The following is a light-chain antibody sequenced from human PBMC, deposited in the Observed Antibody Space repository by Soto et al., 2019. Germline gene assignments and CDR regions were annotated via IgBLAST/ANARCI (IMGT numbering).Light chain of an antibody. CDR3: QQYGSSPPYT. Sequence: EIVLTQSPGTLSLSPGERATLSCRASQSVSSSYLAWYQQKPGQAPRLLIYGASSRATGIPDRFSGSGSGTDFTLTISRLXXEDFAVYYCQQYGSSPPYTFGQGTKLEIK. J-gene: IGKJ2*01. V-gene: IGKV3-20*01. CDR1: QSVSSSY. CDR2: GAS.